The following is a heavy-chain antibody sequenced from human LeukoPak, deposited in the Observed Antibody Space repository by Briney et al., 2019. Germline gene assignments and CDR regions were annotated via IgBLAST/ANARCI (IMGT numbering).Heavy chain of an antibody. Sequence: GGSLRLSCAASGFTFDDYGMSWVRQAPGRGLEWVSGINWNGGSTGYADSVKGRFTISRDNAKNSLYLQMNSLRAEDTALYYCARVGSYGYYMDVWGKGTTVTVSS. J-gene: IGHJ6*03. CDR3: ARVGSYGYYMDV. CDR1: GFTFDDYG. CDR2: INWNGGST. D-gene: IGHD1-26*01. V-gene: IGHV3-20*04.